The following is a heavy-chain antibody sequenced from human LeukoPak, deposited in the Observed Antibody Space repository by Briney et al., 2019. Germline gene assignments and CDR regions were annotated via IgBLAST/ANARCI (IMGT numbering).Heavy chain of an antibody. D-gene: IGHD1-14*01. CDR2: IDWDDDR. CDR1: GFSLNTRQMC. CDR3: ARMTPDSPSFDY. Sequence: SGPALVKPTQTLTLTCTFFGFSLNTRQMCVVWIRQPPGKALEWLARIDWDDDRFYSPSLKTRLSVSKDTSKNQVVLTMAHMDPADTGTYYCARMTPDSPSFDYWGQGTLVTVSS. J-gene: IGHJ4*02. V-gene: IGHV2-70*17.